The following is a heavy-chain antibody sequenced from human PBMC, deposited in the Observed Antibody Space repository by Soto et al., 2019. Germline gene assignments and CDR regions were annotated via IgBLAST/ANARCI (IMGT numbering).Heavy chain of an antibody. CDR1: GVTFRNYG. CDR3: AKESCYCKDELPRAFDI. CDR2: ISYDGSEK. D-gene: IGHD3-10*01. Sequence: PGGSLRLSCAASGVTFRNYGIHWVRQAPGKGLEWVAIISYDGSEKYYGDSVKGRFTISRDNSKNTLYLQMNSLRAEDTAVYYCAKESCYCKDELPRAFDIRAQRTVVTVS. V-gene: IGHV3-30*18. J-gene: IGHJ3*02.